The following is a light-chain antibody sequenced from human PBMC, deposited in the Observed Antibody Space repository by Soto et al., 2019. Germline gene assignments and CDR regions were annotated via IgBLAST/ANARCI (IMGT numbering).Light chain of an antibody. V-gene: IGKV3-15*01. CDR1: QSISTE. CDR3: QQGHNWRVT. Sequence: EIVMTQSPATLSVSPGERATLSCRASQSISTELARYQQKPDQPPRLLIYSASTRATGVPARFTGSRYGSEYTLTINGLQSVYFAVYNCQQGHNWRVTFGQGTRLEI. CDR2: SAS. J-gene: IGKJ2*01.